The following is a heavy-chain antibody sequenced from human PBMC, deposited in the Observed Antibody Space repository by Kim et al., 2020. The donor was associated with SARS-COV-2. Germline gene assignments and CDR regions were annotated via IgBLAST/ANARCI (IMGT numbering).Heavy chain of an antibody. CDR2: TYYRSKWYN. CDR3: TRGLPTSHTAFDY. D-gene: IGHD2-2*01. Sequence: SQTLSLTCAISGDSVSSNSDTWNWIRQSPSRGLEWLGRTYYRSKWYNDYAVSVKGRITINPDTSKNQFSLQLNSVIPEDTAVYYCTRGLPTSHTAFDYWGQGTLVNVSS. J-gene: IGHJ4*02. V-gene: IGHV6-1*01. CDR1: GDSVSSNSDT.